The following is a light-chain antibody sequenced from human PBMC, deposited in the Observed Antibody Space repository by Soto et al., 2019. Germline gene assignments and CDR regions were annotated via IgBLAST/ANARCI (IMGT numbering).Light chain of an antibody. Sequence: EIVLTQSPGTLSLSPGERATLSCRASQSISTNSLAWYQHKPGQAPRLLIYATSSRATGIPDRFSGSGSGPDFPLTISRLEPEDVAVYYCHQASFGQGTRLEIK. CDR3: HQAS. CDR2: ATS. CDR1: QSISTNS. J-gene: IGKJ2*01. V-gene: IGKV3-20*01.